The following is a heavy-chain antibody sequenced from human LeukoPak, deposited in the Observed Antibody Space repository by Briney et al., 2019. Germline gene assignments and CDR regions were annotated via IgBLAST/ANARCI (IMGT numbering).Heavy chain of an antibody. V-gene: IGHV3-9*01. CDR2: ISWNSGSI. J-gene: IGHJ4*02. CDR3: AKDIGAVAGPFDY. Sequence: PGRSLRLSCAASGFTFDDYAMHWVRHAPGKGLEWVSGISWNSGSIGYADSVKGRFTISRDNAKNSLYLQMNSLRAEDTALYYCAKDIGAVAGPFDYWGQGTLVTVSS. D-gene: IGHD6-19*01. CDR1: GFTFDDYA.